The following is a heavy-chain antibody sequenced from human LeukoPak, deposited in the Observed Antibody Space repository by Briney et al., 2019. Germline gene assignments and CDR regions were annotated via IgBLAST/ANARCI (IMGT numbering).Heavy chain of an antibody. CDR1: GFTFITYG. J-gene: IGHJ4*02. D-gene: IGHD1-20*01. CDR3: AKDDSWNDLGGEYYFDY. V-gene: IGHV3-30*18. Sequence: PGRSLRLSCAASGFTFITYGMHWVRQAPGKGLEWVAFISYDGSNKYYADSVKGRFTISRDTSKNTLYLQMNSLRTEDTAVYYCAKDDSWNDLGGEYYFDYWGQGTLVTVSS. CDR2: ISYDGSNK.